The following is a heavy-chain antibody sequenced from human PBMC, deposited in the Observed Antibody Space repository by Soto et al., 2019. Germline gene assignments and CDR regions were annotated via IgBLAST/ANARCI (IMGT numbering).Heavy chain of an antibody. J-gene: IGHJ4*02. CDR3: ARTGPPVDY. Sequence: QVQLVQSGAEVKKPGASVKVSCKASGYTFSSYAISWVRQAPGQGLEWMGWIITYNGNTNYAQKLQVRVTMTTDTSTTPPYMDLRSLRSDDTAVYYCARTGPPVDYWGQGTLVTVSS. V-gene: IGHV1-18*01. CDR1: GYTFSSYA. CDR2: IITYNGNT.